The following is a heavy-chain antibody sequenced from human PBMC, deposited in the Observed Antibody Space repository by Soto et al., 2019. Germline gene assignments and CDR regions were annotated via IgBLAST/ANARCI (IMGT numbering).Heavy chain of an antibody. J-gene: IGHJ4*02. Sequence: QITLKESGPTLVKPTQTLTLTCTFSGFSLSTHTVGVAWIRQPPGKALEWLALIYWDEDKRYSPSLKSRLTSTQATSKNQVLLTMTNMDPVDTATYFCANIVPFDYRGYNFEFWGQGILVTVSS. CDR2: IYWDEDK. V-gene: IGHV2-5*02. D-gene: IGHD3-9*01. CDR1: GFSLSTHTVG. CDR3: ANIVPFDYRGYNFEF.